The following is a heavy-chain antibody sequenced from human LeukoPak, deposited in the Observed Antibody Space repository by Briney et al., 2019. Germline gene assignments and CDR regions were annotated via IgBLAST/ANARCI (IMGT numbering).Heavy chain of an antibody. J-gene: IGHJ4*02. Sequence: GSLRLSCAASGFTFSSYSMNWVRQAPGKGLEWIGEIYHSGSTNYNPSLKSRVTISVDKSKNQFSLKLSSVTAADTAVYYCARGATVVTYYYFDYWGQGTLVTVSS. V-gene: IGHV4-4*02. CDR1: GFTFSSYSM. CDR3: ARGATVVTYYYFDY. D-gene: IGHD4-23*01. CDR2: IYHSGST.